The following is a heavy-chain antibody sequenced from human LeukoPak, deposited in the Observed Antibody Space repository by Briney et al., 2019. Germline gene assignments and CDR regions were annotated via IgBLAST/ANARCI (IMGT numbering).Heavy chain of an antibody. CDR2: ISAYNGNT. CDR3: ARSAYYYDSSGYYRFRAFDI. V-gene: IGHV1-18*01. CDR1: GYTFTSYG. J-gene: IGHJ3*02. D-gene: IGHD3-22*01. Sequence: VASVKVSCKASGYTFTSYGISWVRQAPGQGLEWMGWISAYNGNTNYAQKLQGRVTMTTDTSTSTAYMELSSLRSEDTAVYYCARSAYYYDSSGYYRFRAFDIWGQGTMVTVSS.